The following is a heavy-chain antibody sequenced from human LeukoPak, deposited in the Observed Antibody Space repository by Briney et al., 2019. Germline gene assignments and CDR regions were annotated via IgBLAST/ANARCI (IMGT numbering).Heavy chain of an antibody. V-gene: IGHV3-23*01. D-gene: IGHD1-14*01. CDR2: ISGSGSRT. J-gene: IGHJ4*02. CDR1: GFTFSEYA. CDR3: ASRPRADIGPLDF. Sequence: GGSLRLSCAASGFTFSEYAMTWVRQAPGKGLEWVSSISGSGSRTYYTESVKGRFTISRDNSKNTLYLQMNSLRADETAIYYCASRPRADIGPLDFWGQGTLVTVSS.